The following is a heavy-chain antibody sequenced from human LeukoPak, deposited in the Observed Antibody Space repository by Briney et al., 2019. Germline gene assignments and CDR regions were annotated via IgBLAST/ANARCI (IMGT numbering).Heavy chain of an antibody. CDR2: ISSNGGST. J-gene: IGHJ1*01. CDR1: GFTFSSYA. Sequence: PGGSLRLSCSASGFTFSSYAMHWVRQAPGKGLEYVSAISSNGGSTYYADSVKGRFTISRDNSENTLYLQMSSLRAEDTAVYYCVKGYSSGWYNFQHWGQGTLVTVSS. CDR3: VKGYSSGWYNFQH. D-gene: IGHD6-19*01. V-gene: IGHV3-64D*06.